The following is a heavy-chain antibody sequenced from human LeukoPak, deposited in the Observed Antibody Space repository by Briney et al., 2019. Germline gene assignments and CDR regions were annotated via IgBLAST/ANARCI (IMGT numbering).Heavy chain of an antibody. V-gene: IGHV3-53*01. Sequence: PGGSLRLSCAASGFTVSSNYMSWVRQAPGKGLEWVSVIYSGGRTYYADSVKGRFTISRGNSKNMLYLQMNSLRAEDTAVYYCARDRLSVLWGQGTLVTVSS. CDR3: ARDRLSVL. J-gene: IGHJ4*02. D-gene: IGHD2/OR15-2a*01. CDR2: IYSGGRT. CDR1: GFTVSSNY.